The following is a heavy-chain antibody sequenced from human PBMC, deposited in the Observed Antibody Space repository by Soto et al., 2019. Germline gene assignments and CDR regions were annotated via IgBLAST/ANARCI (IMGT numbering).Heavy chain of an antibody. CDR1: VCSISSDSSY. Sequence: PSETLSLTCTVSVCSISSDSSYVSWIRQRPRMGLEWIWYIFYSGAFYSTPSLRGRVRILADTSKNHFTLRLSSVTAADTAVYYCARAPETPSICGVAIAYFFECWGQGTQVTVSS. D-gene: IGHD3-3*01. V-gene: IGHV4-31*03. CDR3: ARAPETPSICGVAIAYFFEC. J-gene: IGHJ4*02. CDR2: IFYSGAF.